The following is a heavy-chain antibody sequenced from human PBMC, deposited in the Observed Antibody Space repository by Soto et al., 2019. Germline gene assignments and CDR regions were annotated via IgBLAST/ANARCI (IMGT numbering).Heavy chain of an antibody. D-gene: IGHD5-18*01. CDR3: ANERVYSHGAFDY. CDR1: GFTFSSYG. J-gene: IGHJ4*02. V-gene: IGHV3-30*18. CDR2: ISYDGSNK. Sequence: GGSLRLSCAASGFTFSSYGMHWVRQAPGKGLEWVAVISYDGSNKYYADSVKGRFTISRDNSKNTLYLQMNSLRTEDTAVYYCANERVYSHGAFDYWGQGTLVTVSS.